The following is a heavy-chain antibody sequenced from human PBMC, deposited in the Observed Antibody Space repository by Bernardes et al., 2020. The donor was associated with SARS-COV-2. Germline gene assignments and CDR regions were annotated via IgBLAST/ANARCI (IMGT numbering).Heavy chain of an antibody. D-gene: IGHD3-3*01. Sequence: SDSLPLSCAVYGGAFMGYSWTWIRQPPGKGLEWIGEINRSGNTNYNPSPKSRVTISVDTSKNQFSLRLYSVTGADTAVYYCARGSLQFLFTQRYFFDHWGQGTLVTVSS. CDR3: ARGSLQFLFTQRYFFDH. CDR1: GGAFMGYS. CDR2: INRSGNT. V-gene: IGHV4-34*01. J-gene: IGHJ4*02.